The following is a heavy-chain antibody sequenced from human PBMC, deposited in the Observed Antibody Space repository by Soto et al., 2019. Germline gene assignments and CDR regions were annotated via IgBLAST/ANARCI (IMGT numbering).Heavy chain of an antibody. CDR3: ARVENWGFFDTKTFFEP. V-gene: IGHV4-34*01. Sequence: XETVSLTCAVYGGSFSGYYWSWIRHPPGKWLEWIGEINHSGSTNYNPSLKSRVTISVDTSKNQFSLKLSSVTAADTAVYYCARVENWGFFDTKTFFEPWGQGTL. CDR2: INHSGST. CDR1: GGSFSGYY. D-gene: IGHD3-9*01. J-gene: IGHJ5*02.